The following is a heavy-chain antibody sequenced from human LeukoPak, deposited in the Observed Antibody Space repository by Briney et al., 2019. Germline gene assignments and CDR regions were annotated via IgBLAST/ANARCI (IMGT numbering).Heavy chain of an antibody. J-gene: IGHJ4*02. D-gene: IGHD3-22*01. CDR3: ARAHYSGSSGYYSGYFDY. CDR1: GFTFSRNA. V-gene: IGHV3-30*01. Sequence: LPGGSLRLSCAASGFTFSRNAMHWVRQAPGKGLEWVAIISYDGSNKYYADSVKGRFTISRDNSKNTLYLQMNSLRAEDTAVYYCARAHYSGSSGYYSGYFDYWGQGTLVTVSS. CDR2: ISYDGSNK.